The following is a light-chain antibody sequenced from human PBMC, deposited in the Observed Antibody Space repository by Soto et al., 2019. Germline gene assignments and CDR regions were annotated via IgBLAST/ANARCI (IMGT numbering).Light chain of an antibody. J-gene: IGKJ2*01. Sequence: DIKMTQFPSSLLPSVGAGVPILSRPIRTPRTFINWYQQKPGKAPRLLIYATSTLQSGVPSRFSGRDSGADFTLTINNLQPEDFATYYCQQPPYTFGPGTKVEIK. CDR3: QQPPYT. CDR1: RTPRTF. V-gene: IGKV1-39*01. CDR2: ATS.